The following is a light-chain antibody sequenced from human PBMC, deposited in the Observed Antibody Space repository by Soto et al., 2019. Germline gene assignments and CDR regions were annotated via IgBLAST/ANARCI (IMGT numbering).Light chain of an antibody. CDR3: QQRSNSPLT. CDR1: QSVSSY. V-gene: IGKV3-11*01. CDR2: DGS. Sequence: EIVLTQSPATLSLSPGERATLSCRASQSVSSYLAWYQQKPGQAPRLLIYDGSNRATGIPARFSGSGSGTDITLTISSLEPEDFAVYYCQQRSNSPLTFGPGTKVDIK. J-gene: IGKJ3*01.